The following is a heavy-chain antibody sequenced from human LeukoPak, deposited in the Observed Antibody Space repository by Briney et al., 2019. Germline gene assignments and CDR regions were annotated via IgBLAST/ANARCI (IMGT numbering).Heavy chain of an antibody. Sequence: SETLSLTCTVSGGSISGYYWSWIRQPPGKGLEWIGYIYYSGSTNYNPSLKSRVTISVDTSKNQFSLKLSSVTAADTAVYYCASTGHTTVTLDYWGQGTLVTVSS. J-gene: IGHJ4*02. CDR1: GGSISGYY. CDR3: ASTGHTTVTLDY. V-gene: IGHV4-59*01. CDR2: IYYSGST. D-gene: IGHD4-11*01.